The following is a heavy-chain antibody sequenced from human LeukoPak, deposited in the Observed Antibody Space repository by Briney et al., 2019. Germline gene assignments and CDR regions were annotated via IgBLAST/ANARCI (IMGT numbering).Heavy chain of an antibody. CDR3: AKTGLYYDYVWGSYRQNYFDY. Sequence: GGSLRLSCAASGFTFSSYAMSWVRQAPGNGLEWVSAISGSGGSTYYADSVKGRFTISRDNSKNTLYLQMNSLRAEDTAVYYCAKTGLYYDYVWGSYRQNYFDYWGQGTLVTVSS. CDR1: GFTFSSYA. J-gene: IGHJ4*02. CDR2: ISGSGGST. D-gene: IGHD3-16*02. V-gene: IGHV3-23*01.